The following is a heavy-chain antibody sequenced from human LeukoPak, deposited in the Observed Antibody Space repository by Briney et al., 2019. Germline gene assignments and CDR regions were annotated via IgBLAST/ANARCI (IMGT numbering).Heavy chain of an antibody. D-gene: IGHD6-19*01. CDR1: GFSFSDHY. V-gene: IGHV3-11*01. CDR3: ARGAGRSGSDY. Sequence: PGGSLRLSCAASGFSFSDHYMTWVRQAPGKGLEWLSYISRSGSDIDYAGSVKGRFTISRDNAKNSLYLQMNILRAEDTAVYYCARGAGRSGSDYWGQGTLVTVSS. J-gene: IGHJ4*02. CDR2: ISRSGSDI.